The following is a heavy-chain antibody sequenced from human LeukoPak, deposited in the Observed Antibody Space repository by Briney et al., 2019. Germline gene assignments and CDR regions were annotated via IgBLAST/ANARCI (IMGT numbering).Heavy chain of an antibody. D-gene: IGHD3-10*01. Sequence: KPSETLSLTCTVSGGSITTYYWSWVRQPPGKGLEWIGYIYNSGSTKYNPSLKSRVTISVDTSKNQFSLKLTSVTAADTAVYYCARLSIIRGFFYWGQGVLVTASS. J-gene: IGHJ4*02. CDR3: ARLSIIRGFFY. CDR2: IYNSGST. V-gene: IGHV4-59*01. CDR1: GGSITTYY.